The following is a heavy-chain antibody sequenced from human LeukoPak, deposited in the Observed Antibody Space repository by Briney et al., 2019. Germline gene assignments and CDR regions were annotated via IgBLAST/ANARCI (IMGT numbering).Heavy chain of an antibody. D-gene: IGHD2-15*01. CDR3: ARGECSSGSCYLLDY. V-gene: IGHV4-59*01. CDR2: IYYSGSP. Sequence: SETLSLTCTVSGGSISSYYWNWIRQPPGKGLEWIGYIYYSGSPNYNPSLKSRVAISIDTSKNQFSLKLSSVTAADTAVYYCARGECSSGSCYLLDYWGQGTLVPVSS. CDR1: GGSISSYY. J-gene: IGHJ4*02.